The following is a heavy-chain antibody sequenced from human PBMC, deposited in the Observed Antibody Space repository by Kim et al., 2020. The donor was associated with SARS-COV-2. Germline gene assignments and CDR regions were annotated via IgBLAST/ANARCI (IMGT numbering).Heavy chain of an antibody. J-gene: IGHJ6*01. CDR2: INHRGST. Sequence: SETLSLTCAVYGGSFSGYYWSWIRQPPGKGLEWIGVINHRGSTNYNPSLKSRVTISVDTSKNQISLKLSPVTAADTAVYFYSWSSTVTTFYYYYYAMDV. CDR1: GGSFSGYY. D-gene: IGHD4-17*01. CDR3: SWSSTVTTFYYYYYAMDV. V-gene: IGHV4-34*01.